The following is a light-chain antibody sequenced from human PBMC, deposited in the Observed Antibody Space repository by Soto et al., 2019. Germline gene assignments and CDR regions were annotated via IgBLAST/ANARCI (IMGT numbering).Light chain of an antibody. CDR3: LQDYNYPWT. J-gene: IGKJ1*01. CDR1: QGIRND. V-gene: IGKV1-6*01. Sequence: AIQMTQTPSSLSASVGDRVTITCRASQGIRNDLGWFQQKPGKAPNLLIYAASSLQSGVPSRFSGSGSGTDFTLTISSLQPEDFATYYCLQDYNYPWTFGQGTKVEIK. CDR2: AAS.